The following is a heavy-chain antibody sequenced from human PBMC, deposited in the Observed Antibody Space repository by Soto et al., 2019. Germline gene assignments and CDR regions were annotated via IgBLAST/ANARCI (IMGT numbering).Heavy chain of an antibody. J-gene: IGHJ5*02. CDR2: INHSGST. D-gene: IGHD3-10*01. CDR1: GGSISSGGYS. V-gene: IGHV4-30-2*01. Sequence: SETLSLTCAVSGGSISSGGYSWRWIRQPPGKGLEWLGEINHSGSTNYNPSLKSRVTISVDTSKNQFSLKLSSVTAADTAVYYCARVRHLLISLVRGVTSESFKPWGQSTRV. CDR3: ARVRHLLISLVRGVTSESFKP.